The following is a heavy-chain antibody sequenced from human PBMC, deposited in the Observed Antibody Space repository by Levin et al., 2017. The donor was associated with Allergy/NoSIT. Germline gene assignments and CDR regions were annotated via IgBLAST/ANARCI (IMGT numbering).Heavy chain of an antibody. V-gene: IGHV3-21*01. Sequence: GESLKISCTASGFVFSTYIMNWVRQTPGKGLEWVASITSRSSYRYYGDSVKGRFTISRDDAKNSVYLQMNSLRAEDTAIYYCARDRGGSPVSRAPGPAAKWGQGTLVTVSS. D-gene: IGHD2-15*01. CDR2: ITSRSSYR. CDR1: GFVFSTYI. J-gene: IGHJ4*02. CDR3: ARDRGGSPVSRAPGPAAK.